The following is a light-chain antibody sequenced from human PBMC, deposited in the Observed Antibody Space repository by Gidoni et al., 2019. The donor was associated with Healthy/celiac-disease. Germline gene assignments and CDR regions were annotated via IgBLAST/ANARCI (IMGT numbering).Light chain of an antibody. J-gene: IGKJ1*01. Sequence: DIHVTQSPSTLSASVGDRVIITCRTSQSANIWLAWYQQKPGKAPKVLIYAASDLQSGVPSRFSGSGSGTEFTLTINNLQPDDFATYYCQQYNNFRTFGQXTRVDIK. V-gene: IGKV1-5*03. CDR3: QQYNNFRT. CDR1: QSANIW. CDR2: AAS.